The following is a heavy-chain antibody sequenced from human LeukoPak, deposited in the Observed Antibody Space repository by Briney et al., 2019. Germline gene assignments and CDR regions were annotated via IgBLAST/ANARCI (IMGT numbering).Heavy chain of an antibody. CDR2: INSDGSST. D-gene: IGHD3-3*01. CDR3: ARSPSGYSGWGYFDY. J-gene: IGHJ4*02. CDR1: GFTFSSHW. V-gene: IGHV3-74*01. Sequence: GGSLRLSCAASGFTFSSHWMHWVRQAPGKGLVWVSRINSDGSSTSYAGSVKGRFTISRDNAKNTLYLQMNSLRAEDTAVYYCARSPSGYSGWGYFDYWGQGTLVTVSS.